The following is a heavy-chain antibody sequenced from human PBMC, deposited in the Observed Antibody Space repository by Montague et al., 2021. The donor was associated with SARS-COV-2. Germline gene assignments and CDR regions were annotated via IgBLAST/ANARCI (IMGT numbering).Heavy chain of an antibody. V-gene: IGHV4-34*01. J-gene: IGHJ5*02. D-gene: IGHD3-3*01. CDR2: INHRGTT. CDR1: GGSLSGYY. CDR3: VRGPAVKSYYDFWSGPKWFDP. Sequence: SETLSLTCTVSGGSLSGYYWSWIRQPPGKGLEWIGEINHRGTTNGNPSLKSRVALSLDTSRNQFSLNLNSVTAADTAVYYCVRGPAVKSYYDFWSGPKWFDPWGQGNLVTVSS.